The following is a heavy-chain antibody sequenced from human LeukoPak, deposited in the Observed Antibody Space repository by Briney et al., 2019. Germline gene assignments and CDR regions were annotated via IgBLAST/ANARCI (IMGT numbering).Heavy chain of an antibody. CDR3: ARAQTYGDSRLLLDY. V-gene: IGHV3-11*01. CDR2: ISRSGSTK. Sequence: GGSLRLSCAASGFTFSDYNMRWIRQAPGKGLEWVSSISRSGSTKYYADSVKGRFTISRDNAKNSLFLQMNSLRVEDTALYYCARAQTYGDSRLLLDYWGQGTLVTVSS. J-gene: IGHJ4*02. D-gene: IGHD2-21*02. CDR1: GFTFSDYN.